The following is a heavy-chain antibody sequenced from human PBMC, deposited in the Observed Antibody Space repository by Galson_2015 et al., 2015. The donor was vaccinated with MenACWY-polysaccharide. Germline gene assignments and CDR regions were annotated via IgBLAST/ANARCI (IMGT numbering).Heavy chain of an antibody. CDR1: GFTFDDYA. D-gene: IGHD3-22*01. Sequence: SLRLSCAASGFTFDDYAMHWVRQAPGKGLEWVSGISWNSGSIGYADSVKGRFTISRDNAKNSLYLQMNSLRAEDTALYYCAKDDYYDSSGATYYYYGMDVWGQGTTVTVSS. CDR2: ISWNSGSI. CDR3: AKDDYYDSSGATYYYYGMDV. J-gene: IGHJ6*02. V-gene: IGHV3-9*01.